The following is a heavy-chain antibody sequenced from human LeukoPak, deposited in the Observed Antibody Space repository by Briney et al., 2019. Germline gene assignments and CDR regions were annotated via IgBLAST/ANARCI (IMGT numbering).Heavy chain of an antibody. V-gene: IGHV3-23*01. CDR2: ISGNTGSI. CDR1: GFTFSSYA. CDR3: VAGNGWLGDY. Sequence: GGSLRLSCAASGFTFSSYAMSWVRQAPGKGLEWVSSISGNTGSIFYADSVKGRFTFSRDNAKNTLYLQMNSLRAEDTAVYYCVAGNGWLGDYWGQGTLVTVSS. J-gene: IGHJ4*02. D-gene: IGHD6-19*01.